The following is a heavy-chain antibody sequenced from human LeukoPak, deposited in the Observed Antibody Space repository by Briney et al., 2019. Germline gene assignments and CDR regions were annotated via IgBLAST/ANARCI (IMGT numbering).Heavy chain of an antibody. Sequence: SETLSLTCTVSGGSISTYYWSWIRQPPGRGLEWIGYIYYTGSINYNPSLKSRVTISVDTSKNQFSLKLSSVTAADTAVYYCARSYYYGSGSPYYGMDVWGQGTTVTVSS. CDR1: GGSISTYY. CDR2: IYYTGSI. CDR3: ARSYYYGSGSPYYGMDV. D-gene: IGHD3-10*01. J-gene: IGHJ6*02. V-gene: IGHV4-59*08.